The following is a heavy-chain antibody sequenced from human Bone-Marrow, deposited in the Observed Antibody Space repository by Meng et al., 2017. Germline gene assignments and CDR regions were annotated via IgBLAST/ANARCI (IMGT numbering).Heavy chain of an antibody. Sequence: ASVKVSCKASGYTFTSYAMHWVRQAPGQRLERMGWINAGNGNTKYSQKFQGRVTITRDTSASTAYMELSSLRSEDTAVYYCARERLVVVRSFYYGMDVWGQGTTVTVSS. CDR3: ARERLVVVRSFYYGMDV. CDR1: GYTFTSYA. CDR2: INAGNGNT. J-gene: IGHJ6*02. D-gene: IGHD3-22*01. V-gene: IGHV1-3*01.